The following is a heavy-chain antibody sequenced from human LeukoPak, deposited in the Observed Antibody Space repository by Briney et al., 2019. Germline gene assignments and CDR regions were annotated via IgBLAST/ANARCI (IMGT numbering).Heavy chain of an antibody. J-gene: IGHJ4*02. D-gene: IGHD6-19*01. CDR1: GGSFGGYY. CDR2: INHSGST. CDR3: ARSAIAVAAQTLDY. V-gene: IGHV4-34*01. Sequence: SETLSLTCAVYGGSFGGYYWSWIRQPPGKGLEWIGEINHSGSTNYNPSLKSRVTISVDTSRNQFSLKLSSVTAADTAVYYCARSAIAVAAQTLDYWGQGTLVTVSS.